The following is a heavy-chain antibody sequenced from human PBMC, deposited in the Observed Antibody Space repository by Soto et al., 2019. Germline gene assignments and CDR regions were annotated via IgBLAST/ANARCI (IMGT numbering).Heavy chain of an antibody. V-gene: IGHV4-59*01. CDR2: IYYSGST. CDR3: ARVLPYCSSTSCYGFDY. Sequence: TSETLSLTCTVSGGSISSYYWSWIRQPPGKGLEWIGYIYYSGSTNYNPSLKSRVTISVDTSKNQFSLKLSSVTAADTAVYYCARVLPYCSSTSCYGFDYWGQGTLVTVSS. D-gene: IGHD2-2*01. CDR1: GGSISSYY. J-gene: IGHJ4*02.